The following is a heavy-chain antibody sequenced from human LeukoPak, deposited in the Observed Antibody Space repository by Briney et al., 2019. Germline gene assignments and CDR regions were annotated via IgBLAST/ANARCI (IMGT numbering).Heavy chain of an antibody. Sequence: GGSLRLSCAASGFTFSKYWMHWVRQAPRKGPIWVSHINSDGSSTNYADSVQGRFTISRDNAKNTLYLQMNSLRVEDTAVYYCARVYDYGFDWGQGTLVTVSS. CDR1: GFTFSKYW. D-gene: IGHD4/OR15-4a*01. V-gene: IGHV3-74*01. CDR2: INSDGSST. CDR3: ARVYDYGFD. J-gene: IGHJ4*02.